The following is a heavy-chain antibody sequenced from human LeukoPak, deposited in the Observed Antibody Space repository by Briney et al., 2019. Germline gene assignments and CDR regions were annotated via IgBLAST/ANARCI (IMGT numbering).Heavy chain of an antibody. CDR2: IYTSGST. CDR1: GGSISSGSYY. J-gene: IGHJ4*02. V-gene: IGHV4-61*02. D-gene: IGHD6-13*01. Sequence: TLSLTCTVSGGSISSGSYYWSWIRQPAGKGLEWIGRIYTSGSTNYNPSLKSRVTISVDTSKNQFSLKLSSVTAADTAVYYCARVQSFSTSWYGVDYWGQGTLVTVSS. CDR3: ARVQSFSTSWYGVDY.